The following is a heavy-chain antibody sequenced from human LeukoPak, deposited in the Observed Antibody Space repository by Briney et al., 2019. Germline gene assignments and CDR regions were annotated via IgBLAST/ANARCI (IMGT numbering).Heavy chain of an antibody. D-gene: IGHD2-15*01. V-gene: IGHV4-34*01. CDR3: ARHCCSGPAKRVFDI. Sequence: PSETLSLTCAVYGGSFSGYYWGWVRQPPGKGLEWIGTISYSGNTDYNPSLRSRVTISVDTSNNQFSLRLGSVTAADTAVYHCARHCCSGPAKRVFDIWGQGTMVTVSS. J-gene: IGHJ3*02. CDR2: ISYSGNT. CDR1: GGSFSGYY.